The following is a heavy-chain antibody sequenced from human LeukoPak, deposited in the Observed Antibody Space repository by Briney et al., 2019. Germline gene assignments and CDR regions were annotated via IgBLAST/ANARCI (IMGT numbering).Heavy chain of an antibody. CDR3: ATARAAYSSSWRFAWFDP. Sequence: PGGSLRLSCAASGFTFDDYGMSWVRQAPGGGLEWVSGINWNGGSTGYADSVKGRFTISRDNAKNSLYLQMNSLRAEDTALYYCATARAAYSSSWRFAWFDPWGQGTLVTVSS. V-gene: IGHV3-20*04. CDR1: GFTFDDYG. D-gene: IGHD6-13*01. CDR2: INWNGGST. J-gene: IGHJ5*02.